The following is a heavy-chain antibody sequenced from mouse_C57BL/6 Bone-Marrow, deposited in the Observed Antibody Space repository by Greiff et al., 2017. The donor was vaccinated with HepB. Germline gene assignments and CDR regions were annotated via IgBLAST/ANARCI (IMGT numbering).Heavy chain of an antibody. Sequence: VNVVESGAELARPGASVKLSCKASGYTFTSYGISWVKQRTGQGLEWIGEIYPRSGNTYYNEKFKGKATLTADKSSSTAYMELRSLTSEDSAVYFCAREDYYGSSHFDYWGQGTTLTVSS. CDR3: AREDYYGSSHFDY. D-gene: IGHD1-1*01. J-gene: IGHJ2*01. CDR1: GYTFTSYG. CDR2: IYPRSGNT. V-gene: IGHV1-81*01.